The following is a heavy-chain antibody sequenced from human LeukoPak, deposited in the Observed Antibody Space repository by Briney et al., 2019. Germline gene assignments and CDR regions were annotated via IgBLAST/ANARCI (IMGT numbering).Heavy chain of an antibody. Sequence: GGSLRLSCAASGFTFSDYYMTWIRQAPKKGLEWVSFISSSGSIIYYAESVKGRFTISRDNSKNTLYLQMNSLRAEDTAVYYCARNGGGAFGGVIVIAPFDYWGQGTLVTVSS. CDR3: ARNGGGAFGGVIVIAPFDY. CDR1: GFTFSDYY. D-gene: IGHD3-16*02. V-gene: IGHV3-11*04. CDR2: ISSSGSII. J-gene: IGHJ4*02.